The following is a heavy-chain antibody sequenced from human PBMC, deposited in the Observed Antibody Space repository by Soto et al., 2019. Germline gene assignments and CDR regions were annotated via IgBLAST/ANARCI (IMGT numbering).Heavy chain of an antibody. D-gene: IGHD3-9*01. CDR1: GGSISSSSSY. Sequence: SETLSLTCTVSGGSISSSSSYWGWIRQPPGKGLEWVGNIYYLGNTYYNPSLRGRVTFSADTSKSQFSLRLNSVTAADTAVYYCARTVLGPDLLADSFVDYYYYMDVWGQGTTVTVSS. V-gene: IGHV4-39*01. CDR2: IYYLGNT. J-gene: IGHJ6*03. CDR3: ARTVLGPDLLADSFVDYYYYMDV.